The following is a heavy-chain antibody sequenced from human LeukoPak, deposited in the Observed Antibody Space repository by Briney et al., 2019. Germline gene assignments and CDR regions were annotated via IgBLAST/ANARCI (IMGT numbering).Heavy chain of an antibody. CDR2: IRYDGSNK. J-gene: IGHJ3*02. CDR3: AKGHAYYYDSSGYPDAFDI. V-gene: IGHV3-30*02. CDR1: GFTFSSYG. D-gene: IGHD3-22*01. Sequence: GGSLRLSCAASGFTFSSYGMHWVRQAPGKGLEWVAFIRYDGSNKYYADSVKGRFTNSRDNSKNTLYLQMNSLRAEDTAVYYCAKGHAYYYDSSGYPDAFDIWGQGTMVTVSS.